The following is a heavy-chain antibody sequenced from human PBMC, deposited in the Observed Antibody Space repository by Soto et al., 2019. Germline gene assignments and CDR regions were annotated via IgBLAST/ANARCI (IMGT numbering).Heavy chain of an antibody. CDR3: ARSEGVFDH. CDR1: GYTFTNYG. J-gene: IGHJ4*02. Sequence: QVHLVQSGAEVKKPGASVKVSCKASGYTFTNYGITWVRQAPGQGLEWMGWISTYNGDTNYAQKPQGRVTMTTDTSTSTAYMELRSLTSDDTALYYCARSEGVFDHWGQGTLITVSS. CDR2: ISTYNGDT. V-gene: IGHV1-18*04. D-gene: IGHD3-16*01.